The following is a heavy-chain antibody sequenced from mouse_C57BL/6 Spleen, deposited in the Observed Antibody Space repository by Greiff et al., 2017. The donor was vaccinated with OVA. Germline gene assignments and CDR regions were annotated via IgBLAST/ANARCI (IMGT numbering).Heavy chain of an antibody. V-gene: IGHV1-55*01. J-gene: IGHJ2*01. D-gene: IGHD2-1*01. Sequence: QVQLKESGAELVKPGASVKMSCKASGYTFTSYWITWVKQRPGQGLEWIGDIYPGSGSTNYNEKFKSKATLTVDTSSSTAYMQLSSLTSEDSAVYYCAREEGNPYFDYWGQGTTLTVSS. CDR2: IYPGSGST. CDR1: GYTFTSYW. CDR3: AREEGNPYFDY.